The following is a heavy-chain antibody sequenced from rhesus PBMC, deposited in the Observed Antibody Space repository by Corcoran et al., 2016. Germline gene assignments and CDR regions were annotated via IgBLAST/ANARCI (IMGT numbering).Heavy chain of an antibody. CDR3: ARDRYSGSWNFGY. V-gene: IGHV1-138*01. J-gene: IGHJ4*01. Sequence: QVQLVQSGAELKKPGSSVKVSCTASGYTFTDSYIPWVRRPPGHGLEWMGEINPRTGGTNYAQNLQGRVTVTRDTSTSTAVMELSSLRSEDTAVYYCARDRYSGSWNFGYWGQGVLVTVSS. D-gene: IGHD6-25*01. CDR2: INPRTGGT. CDR1: GYTFTDSY.